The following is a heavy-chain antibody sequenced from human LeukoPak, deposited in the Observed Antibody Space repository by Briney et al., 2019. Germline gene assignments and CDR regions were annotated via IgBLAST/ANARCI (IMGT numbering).Heavy chain of an antibody. CDR3: ARVYYYDSGSRWGDYFDY. D-gene: IGHD3-10*01. CDR2: IKSDGSST. V-gene: IGHV3-74*01. CDR1: GFTFSSYW. J-gene: IGHJ4*02. Sequence: GGSLRLSCAASGFTFSSYWMHWVRQAPGKGLVWVSRIKSDGSSTSYADSVKGRFTISKDNAKNTLYLQMNSLRAEDTAVYYCARVYYYDSGSRWGDYFDYWGQGTLVTVSS.